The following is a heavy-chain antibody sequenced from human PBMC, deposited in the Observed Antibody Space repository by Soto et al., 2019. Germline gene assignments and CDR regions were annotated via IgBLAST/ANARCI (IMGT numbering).Heavy chain of an antibody. CDR2: MSSNSGNT. Sequence: QVQLVQSGAEVKEPGASVKVSCKASGYTFTSYDINWVRQATGQGPEWMGWMSSNSGNTGYAQKFQGRVTMTRNTSISTVYMELSSLRSEDTAVYYCARGPPKWGFDYWGQGVLVTVSS. D-gene: IGHD7-27*01. CDR3: ARGPPKWGFDY. J-gene: IGHJ4*02. CDR1: GYTFTSYD. V-gene: IGHV1-8*01.